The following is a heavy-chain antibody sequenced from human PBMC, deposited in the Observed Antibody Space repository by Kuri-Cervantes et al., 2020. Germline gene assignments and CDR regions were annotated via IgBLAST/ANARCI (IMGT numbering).Heavy chain of an antibody. J-gene: IGHJ6*03. CDR1: GGTFSSYA. CDR3: ARGRRDTTVRGVHPNYYYYYMDV. V-gene: IGHV1-69*05. CDR2: IIPIFRTA. Sequence: SVKVSCKASGGTFSSYAFSWVRQAPGQGLEWMGGIIPIFRTANYAQKFQGRVTITTDESASTAYMELSSLRSEDTAVYYCARGRRDTTVRGVHPNYYYYYMDVWGRGTTVTVSS. D-gene: IGHD3-10*01.